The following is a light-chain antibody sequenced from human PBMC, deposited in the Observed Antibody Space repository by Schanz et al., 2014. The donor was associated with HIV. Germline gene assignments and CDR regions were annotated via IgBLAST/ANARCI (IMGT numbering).Light chain of an antibody. Sequence: DIVMTQSPDSLAVSLGERATINCKSSQSVLHSPGNKNNLAWYQQKPGQPPKLLIYWASTRESGVPDRFSGSGSGTNFTLTISRLQAEDVAVYFCQQYYSTLSLTFGGGTKVEIK. J-gene: IGKJ4*01. CDR3: QQYYSTLSLT. V-gene: IGKV4-1*01. CDR2: WAS. CDR1: QSVLHSPGNKNN.